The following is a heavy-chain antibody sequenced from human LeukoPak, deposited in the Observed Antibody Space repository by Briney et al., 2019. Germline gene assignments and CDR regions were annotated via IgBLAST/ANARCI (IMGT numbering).Heavy chain of an antibody. CDR3: ARAATMVRGVVIYYYMDV. J-gene: IGHJ6*03. CDR2: ISYDGSNK. V-gene: IGHV3-30*04. Sequence: PGGSLRLSCAASGFTFSSYAMHWVRQAPGKGLEWVAVISYDGSNKYYADSVKGRFTISRDNSKNTLYLQMNSLRAEDTAVYYCARAATMVRGVVIYYYMDVWGKGTTVTVSS. CDR1: GFTFSSYA. D-gene: IGHD3-10*01.